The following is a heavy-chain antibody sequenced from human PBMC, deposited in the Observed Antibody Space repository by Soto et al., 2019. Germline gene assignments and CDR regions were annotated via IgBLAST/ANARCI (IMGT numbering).Heavy chain of an antibody. V-gene: IGHV4-39*01. Sequence: PSDTLSLTCTISCGSISSSSYYWGWIRQPPGKGLEWIGSIYYSGSTYYNPSLKSRVTISVDTSKNQFSLKLSSVTAADTAVYYCARHPYYYYGMDVWGQATTVTVSS. CDR2: IYYSGST. CDR1: CGSISSSSYY. J-gene: IGHJ6*02. CDR3: ARHPYYYYGMDV.